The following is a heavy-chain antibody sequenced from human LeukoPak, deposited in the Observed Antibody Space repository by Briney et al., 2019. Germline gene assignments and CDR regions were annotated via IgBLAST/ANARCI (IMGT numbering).Heavy chain of an antibody. V-gene: IGHV1-24*01. CDR2: FDPEDGET. CDR3: ATASSGWYLFDY. D-gene: IGHD6-19*01. Sequence: ASVKVSCKVSGYTLTELSMHWVRQAPGKGLEWMGGFDPEDGETIYAQKFQGRVTMTEDTSTDTAYMELSSLRSEDTAVYYCATASSGWYLFDYWGQGTLVTVSS. J-gene: IGHJ4*02. CDR1: GYTLTELS.